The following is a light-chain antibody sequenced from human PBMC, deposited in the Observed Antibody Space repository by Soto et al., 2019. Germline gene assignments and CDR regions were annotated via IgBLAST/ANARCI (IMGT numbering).Light chain of an antibody. CDR2: DTY. CDR3: QHRASWPLLV. J-gene: IGKJ4*01. Sequence: EIVLTQSPATLSVYPGEGATLSCWASQSFGNYIARYQQKPGQIPRLLISDTYNRAAGIPARFSGSGSGAAFSLIISSLEPEDSAIYYCQHRASWPLLVFGGGTKVEIK. V-gene: IGKV3-11*01. CDR1: QSFGNY.